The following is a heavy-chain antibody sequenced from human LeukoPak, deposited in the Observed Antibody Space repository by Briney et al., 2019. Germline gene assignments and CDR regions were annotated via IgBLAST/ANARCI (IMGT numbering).Heavy chain of an antibody. CDR2: IYYSGST. V-gene: IGHV4-39*01. J-gene: IGHJ5*02. Sequence: SETLSLTCTVFGGSISSSSYYWGWIRQPPGKGLEWIGSIYYSGSTNYNPSLKSRVTISVDTSKNQISLKLSSVTAADTAAYYCASPKYSSGTFDPWGQGTQVTVSS. D-gene: IGHD6-19*01. CDR3: ASPKYSSGTFDP. CDR1: GGSISSSSYY.